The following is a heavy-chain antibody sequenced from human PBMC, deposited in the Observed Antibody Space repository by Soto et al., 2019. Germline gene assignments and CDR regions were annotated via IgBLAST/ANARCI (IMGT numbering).Heavy chain of an antibody. V-gene: IGHV4-59*01. CDR2: IHYSGYT. CDR1: GGSICSYY. J-gene: IGHJ4*02. Sequence: PSETMALTCTVSGGSICSYYWSWIRQPPGKGLEWIAYIHYSGYTNYNPSLKSRVTIAVDTSKNQFSLRLTSVTAADTAVYYCARPPGYISDWHYFDLWGQGTLVSVSS. D-gene: IGHD2-21*02. CDR3: ARPPGYISDWHYFDL.